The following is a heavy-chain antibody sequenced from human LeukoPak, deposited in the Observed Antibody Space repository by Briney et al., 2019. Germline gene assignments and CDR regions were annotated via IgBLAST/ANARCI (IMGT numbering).Heavy chain of an antibody. J-gene: IGHJ4*02. CDR1: NYSIIKGYF. CDR3: ARVTDEPPFDY. D-gene: IGHD1-14*01. CDR2: THHIGII. V-gene: IGHV4-38-2*02. Sequence: PSETLSLTCNVSNYSIIKGYFWGWIRQPPGKGLEWIASTHHIGIISYNPSLKSRVTVSVDTSKNQFSLKLSSVTAADTAVYYCARVTDEPPFDYWGQGTLVTVSS.